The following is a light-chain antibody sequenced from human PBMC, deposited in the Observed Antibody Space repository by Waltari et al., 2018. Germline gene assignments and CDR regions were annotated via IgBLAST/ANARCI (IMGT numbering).Light chain of an antibody. CDR2: DAS. J-gene: IGKJ4*01. CDR3: QQRSNWPT. Sequence: EIVLTQYPATLSLSTGDTDTLPCRASQSVSRYLAWYQQKPGQAPRLLIYDASNRATGIPARFSGSGSGTDFTLTIRSLEPEDFAVYYCQQRSNWPTFGGGTKVEIK. V-gene: IGKV3-11*01. CDR1: QSVSRY.